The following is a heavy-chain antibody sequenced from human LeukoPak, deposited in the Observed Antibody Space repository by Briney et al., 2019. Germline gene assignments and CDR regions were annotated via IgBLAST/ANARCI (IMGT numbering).Heavy chain of an antibody. CDR3: ARDGGTSKYADAFDI. V-gene: IGHV3-11*04. Sequence: GGSLRLSCAASGFTFSDYYVSWIRQAPGKGLEWVSYISSSGSTIYYADSVKGRFTISRDNAKNSLYLQMNSLRAEDTAVYYCARDGGTSKYADAFDIWGQGTMVTVSS. CDR2: ISSSGSTI. CDR1: GFTFSDYY. D-gene: IGHD2-2*01. J-gene: IGHJ3*02.